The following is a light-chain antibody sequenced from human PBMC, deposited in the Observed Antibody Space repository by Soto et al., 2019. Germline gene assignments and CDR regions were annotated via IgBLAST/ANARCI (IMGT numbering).Light chain of an antibody. CDR3: QQYATSPWV. Sequence: EIVLTQSPGTLSLSPGERATLSCRASQSLSSSYLAWYQQKPGQAPRLLIYGASSRATGIPDRFSSSGSGTGFTLTISRLEPEDFAVYYCQQYATSPWVFGQGTKVDIK. J-gene: IGKJ1*01. V-gene: IGKV3-20*01. CDR1: QSLSSSY. CDR2: GAS.